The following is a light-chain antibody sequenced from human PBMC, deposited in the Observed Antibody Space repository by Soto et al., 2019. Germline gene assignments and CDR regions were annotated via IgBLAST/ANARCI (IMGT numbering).Light chain of an antibody. CDR3: QQRSNWPKVT. CDR2: GTS. J-gene: IGKJ3*01. V-gene: IGKV3D-20*02. Sequence: EIVLTQSPGTLSLSPGERATLSCRASQSVGSTYFAWYQQKPGQAPRLLIYGTSSRATGIPDRFSGSGSGADFTLTISRLEPEDFAVYYCQQRSNWPKVTFGPWTKVDIK. CDR1: QSVGSTY.